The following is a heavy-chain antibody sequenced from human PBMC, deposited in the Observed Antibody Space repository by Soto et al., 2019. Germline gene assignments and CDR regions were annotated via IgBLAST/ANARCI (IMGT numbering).Heavy chain of an antibody. V-gene: IGHV3-48*02. CDR2: IISSSTI. CDR3: ATHKTAGLGLRFDP. Sequence: LEWVSYIISSSTIYYADSVKGRFTISRDNAKNSLYLQMNSLRDEDTAVYYCATHKTAGLGLRFDPWGQGTLVTVS. J-gene: IGHJ5*02. D-gene: IGHD6-6*01.